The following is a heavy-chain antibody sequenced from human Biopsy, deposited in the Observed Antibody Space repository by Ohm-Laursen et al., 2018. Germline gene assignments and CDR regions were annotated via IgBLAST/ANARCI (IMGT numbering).Heavy chain of an antibody. Sequence: ASVKVSCKVSGYTLTELSIHWVRQTGGKGLEWMGGFDRENGKTIYAQKFQGRITMTEDTSTDTAYMELSSLRSEDTAVYYCAADINVWNVNYWGQGTQVIVSS. J-gene: IGHJ4*02. D-gene: IGHD1-1*01. V-gene: IGHV1-24*01. CDR3: AADINVWNVNY. CDR2: FDRENGKT. CDR1: GYTLTELS.